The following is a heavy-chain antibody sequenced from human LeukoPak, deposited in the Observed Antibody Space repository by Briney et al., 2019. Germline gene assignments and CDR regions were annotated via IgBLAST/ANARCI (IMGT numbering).Heavy chain of an antibody. Sequence: GASVKVSCKASGYTFTSYYMHWVRQAPGQGLEWMGIINPSGGSTSYAQKFQGRVTMTRDTSTSTVYMELSSLRSEDTAVYYCARPNKSSGYYYGGLGYWGQGTLVTVSS. CDR3: ARPNKSSGYYYGGLGY. CDR2: INPSGGST. V-gene: IGHV1-46*01. CDR1: GYTFTSYY. D-gene: IGHD3-22*01. J-gene: IGHJ4*02.